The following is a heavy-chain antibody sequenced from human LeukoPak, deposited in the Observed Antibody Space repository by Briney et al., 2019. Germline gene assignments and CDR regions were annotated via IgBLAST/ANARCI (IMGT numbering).Heavy chain of an antibody. CDR1: GFTFSSYT. CDR2: ISSSTNYI. D-gene: IGHD6-13*01. V-gene: IGHV3-21*01. J-gene: IGHJ4*02. Sequence: GGSLRLSCAASGFTFSSYTINWVRQAPGKGLEWVSSISSSTNYIYYADSVKGRFTFSRDNAKHTLYLQMNSLRADDTAVYYCARAGYSSSWYGESYFDYWGQGTLVTVSS. CDR3: ARAGYSSSWYGESYFDY.